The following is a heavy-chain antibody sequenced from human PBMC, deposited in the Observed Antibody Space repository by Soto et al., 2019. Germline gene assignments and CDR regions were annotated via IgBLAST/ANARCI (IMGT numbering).Heavy chain of an antibody. CDR3: ARESTYYYDSSLPRFDY. V-gene: IGHV4-30-4*01. CDR1: GGSISSGDYY. CDR2: IYYSGST. J-gene: IGHJ4*02. D-gene: IGHD3-22*01. Sequence: PSETLSLTCTVSGGSISSGDYYWSWIRQPPGKGQEWIGYIYYSGSTYYNPSLKSRVTISVDTSKNQFSLKLSSVTAADTAVYYCARESTYYYDSSLPRFDYWGQGTLVTVSS.